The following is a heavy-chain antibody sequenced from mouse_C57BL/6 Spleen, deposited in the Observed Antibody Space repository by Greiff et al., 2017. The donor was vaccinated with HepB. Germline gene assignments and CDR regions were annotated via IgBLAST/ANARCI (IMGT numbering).Heavy chain of an antibody. J-gene: IGHJ4*01. Sequence: EVHLVESGGGLVKPGGSLKLSCAASGFTFSSYAMSWVRQTPEKRLEWVATISDGGSYTYYPDNVKGRFTISRDNAKNNLYLLMSHLKSEDTAMYYCARDRGLRTFYYAMDYWGQGTSVTVSS. D-gene: IGHD2-4*01. V-gene: IGHV5-4*01. CDR2: ISDGGSYT. CDR3: ARDRGLRTFYYAMDY. CDR1: GFTFSSYA.